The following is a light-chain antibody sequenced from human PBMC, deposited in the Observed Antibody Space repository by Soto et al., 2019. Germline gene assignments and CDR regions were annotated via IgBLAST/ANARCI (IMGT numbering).Light chain of an antibody. CDR2: EAS. J-gene: IGLJ1*01. CDR3: SSYTTGSSVYV. CDR1: SSNVGGYIY. V-gene: IGLV2-14*01. Sequence: QSPLTHPASVSGSPGQSFTISCTGTSSNVGGYIYVSWYQQHPGKAPKLVIYEASNRPSGVSDRFSGSKSGNTASLTISGLQAEDEADYFCSSYTTGSSVYVFGSGTKVNVL.